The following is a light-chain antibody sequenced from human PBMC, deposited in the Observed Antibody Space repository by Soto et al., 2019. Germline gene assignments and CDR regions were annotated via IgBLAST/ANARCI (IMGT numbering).Light chain of an antibody. V-gene: IGKV2-28*01. CDR2: LGS. CDR1: QSLLYSDGYNY. CDR3: MQALQTPLT. J-gene: IGKJ4*01. Sequence: DIVMAQSPVSLPVTPGEPASITCRSSQSLLYSDGYNYLDWYLQKPGQSPQLLIYLGSNRASGVPDRFSGSGSGTDFTLKISRVDAEHVGVYYCMQALQTPLTFGGGTKVEIK.